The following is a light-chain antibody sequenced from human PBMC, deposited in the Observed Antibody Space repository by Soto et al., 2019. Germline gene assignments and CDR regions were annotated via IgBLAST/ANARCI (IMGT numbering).Light chain of an antibody. CDR3: AAWDDSLNGYV. CDR1: SSNIGANI. V-gene: IGLV1-44*01. Sequence: QSVSTQPPSASGTPGQRVTISCSGSSSNIGANIVNWYQQFPGTAPKLLIYSNDQRPSGVPDRFSASKSGTSASLAISGLQPEDEAQYYCAAWDDSLNGYVFGTGTKVTVL. CDR2: SND. J-gene: IGLJ1*01.